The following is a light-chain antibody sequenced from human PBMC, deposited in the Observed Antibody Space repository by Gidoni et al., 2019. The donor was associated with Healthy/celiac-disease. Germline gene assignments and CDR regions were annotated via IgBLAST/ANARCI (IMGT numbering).Light chain of an antibody. CDR3: QQTYYTIDSWT. CDR2: AAS. CDR1: ETIDKY. V-gene: IGKV1-39*01. Sequence: IQITQSPSSLSASVGDRITITCRASETIDKYLNWYQQKPGKAPKVLIYAASTLQSGVPSRFSGSGSGTYFTLTISSLQPEDFATYYCQQTYYTIDSWTFGQGTKVEI. J-gene: IGKJ1*01.